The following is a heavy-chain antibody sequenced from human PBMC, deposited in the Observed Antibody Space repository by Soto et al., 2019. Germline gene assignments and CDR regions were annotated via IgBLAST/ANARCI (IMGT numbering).Heavy chain of an antibody. Sequence: QVQLVQSGAEVKKPGASVKVSCKASGYTFTSYGISWVRQAPGQGLEWMGWISAYNGNTNYAQKLQGRVTITTDTATSTAYMELRSLSADDTAVYYCARVSGELCLDYWGQGALVTVSS. V-gene: IGHV1-18*01. CDR2: ISAYNGNT. CDR1: GYTFTSYG. D-gene: IGHD1-26*01. CDR3: ARVSGELCLDY. J-gene: IGHJ4*02.